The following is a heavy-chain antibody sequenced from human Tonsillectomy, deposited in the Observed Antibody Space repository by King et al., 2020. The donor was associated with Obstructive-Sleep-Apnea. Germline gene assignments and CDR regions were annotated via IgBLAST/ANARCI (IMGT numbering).Heavy chain of an antibody. Sequence: QLQESGPGLVKPSETLSLTCTVSGGSVSSSGYYWGWIRQPPGKGLEWIGSVYYSGSTYYNPSLKSRVTISVDTSKTQFSLKLSSVTAADTAVYYCARVPLHYSSSFNWGQGTLVTVSS. V-gene: IGHV4-39*07. CDR2: VYYSGST. J-gene: IGHJ4*02. D-gene: IGHD6-13*01. CDR1: GGSVSSSGYY. CDR3: ARVPLHYSSSFN.